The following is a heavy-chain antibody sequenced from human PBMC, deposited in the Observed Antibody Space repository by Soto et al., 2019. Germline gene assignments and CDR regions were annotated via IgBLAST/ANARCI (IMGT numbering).Heavy chain of an antibody. CDR2: ITAGGGRL. J-gene: IGHJ4*02. Sequence: LRLSWAASGFIIKNYAVSWVRQAPGKGLEWVSGITAGGGRLYFADSVNGRFTISRDSSKNTLHLQMNSLRVEDTAVYYCAKDRGDAFEEGYDFDYWGQGIVVTVSS. D-gene: IGHD3-16*01. CDR3: AKDRGDAFEEGYDFDY. CDR1: GFIIKNYA. V-gene: IGHV3-23*01.